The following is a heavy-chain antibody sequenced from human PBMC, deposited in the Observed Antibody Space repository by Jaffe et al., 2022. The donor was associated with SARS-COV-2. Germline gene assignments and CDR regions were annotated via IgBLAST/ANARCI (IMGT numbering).Heavy chain of an antibody. V-gene: IGHV3-48*03. D-gene: IGHD4-17*01. CDR1: GFTFSSYE. Sequence: EVQLVESGGGLVQPGGSLRLSCAASGFTFSSYEMNWVRQAPGKGLEWVSYISSSGSTIYYADSVKGRFTISRDNAKNSLYLQMNSLRAEDTAVYYCAREIDYGDYVGAFDIWGQGTMVTVSS. J-gene: IGHJ3*02. CDR2: ISSSGSTI. CDR3: AREIDYGDYVGAFDI.